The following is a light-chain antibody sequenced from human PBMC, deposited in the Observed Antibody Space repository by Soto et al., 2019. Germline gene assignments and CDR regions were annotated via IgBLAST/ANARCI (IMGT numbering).Light chain of an antibody. CDR3: MQALETPLT. V-gene: IGKV2-28*01. Sequence: MTQSPSSLSASVGDRFTITCQASQNINNYLNWYLQKPGQSPQLLIYLVSNRASGVPDRFSGSGSGTDFTLKISRVEAEDFGLYYCMQALETPLTFGQGTRLEIK. CDR2: LVS. J-gene: IGKJ5*01. CDR1: QNINNY.